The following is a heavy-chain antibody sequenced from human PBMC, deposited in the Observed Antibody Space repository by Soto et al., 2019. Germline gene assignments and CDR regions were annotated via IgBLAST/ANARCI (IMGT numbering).Heavy chain of an antibody. J-gene: IGHJ4*02. CDR3: ARMHYSSSWYVGGAFDY. CDR1: GYTFTSYG. V-gene: IGHV1-18*01. D-gene: IGHD6-13*01. Sequence: ASVKVSCKASGYTFTSYGISWVRQAPGQGLEWMGWISAYNGNTNYAQKLQGRVTMTTDTSTSTAYMELRSLRSDDTAVYYCARMHYSSSWYVGGAFDYWGQGTPVTVSS. CDR2: ISAYNGNT.